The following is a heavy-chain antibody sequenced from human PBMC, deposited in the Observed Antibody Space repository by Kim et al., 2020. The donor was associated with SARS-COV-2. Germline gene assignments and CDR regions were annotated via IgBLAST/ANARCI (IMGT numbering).Heavy chain of an antibody. Sequence: GGSLRLSCAASGFTFSTYWMNWVRQAPGKGLVWVSRIDSDGINTFYADSVKGRFTISRDNAKSTLYLQMRSLRAGDTAMYYCARGDYDVKWGQGTLVTGSS. J-gene: IGHJ4*02. CDR3: ARGDYDVK. V-gene: IGHV3-74*01. CDR2: IDSDGINT. CDR1: GFTFSTYW. D-gene: IGHD3-22*01.